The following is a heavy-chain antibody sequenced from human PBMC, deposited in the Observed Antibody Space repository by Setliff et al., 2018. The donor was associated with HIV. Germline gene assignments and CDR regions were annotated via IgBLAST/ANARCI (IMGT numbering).Heavy chain of an antibody. CDR2: ISAYNGNT. V-gene: IGHV1-18*01. CDR3: ARTTVTTLDGFDI. J-gene: IGHJ3*02. Sequence: ASVKVSCKASGYTFTSFGIIWVRQAPGQGLEWMGWISAYNGNTNYAQKFQGRVTMTTDISTSTAYMELRSLKSDDTAVYYCARTTVTTLDGFDIWCQGTMVTVSS. CDR1: GYTFTSFG. D-gene: IGHD4-17*01.